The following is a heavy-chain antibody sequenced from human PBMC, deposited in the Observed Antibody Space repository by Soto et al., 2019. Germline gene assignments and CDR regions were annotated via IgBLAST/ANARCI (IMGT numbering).Heavy chain of an antibody. J-gene: IGHJ4*02. Sequence: SETLSLTCTVSGDSIRSGTYSWDWLRQSPGKGLEWIGCFWSTGATYYNPSLKGRLTMSLDTSKNQFSLNLNSVTAADTAVYFCARRPLSYFDYWGRGTQVTVSS. CDR3: ARRPLSYFDY. V-gene: IGHV4-39*01. CDR1: GDSIRSGTYS. CDR2: FWSTGAT.